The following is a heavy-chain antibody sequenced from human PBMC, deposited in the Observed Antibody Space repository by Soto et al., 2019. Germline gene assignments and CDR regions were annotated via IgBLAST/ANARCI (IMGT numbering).Heavy chain of an antibody. CDR2: IKSKTDGGTT. V-gene: IGHV3-15*07. D-gene: IGHD3-10*01. CDR1: GFTFSNAW. Sequence: GGSLRLSCAASGFTFSNAWMNWVRQAPGKGLEWVGRIKSKTDGGTTDYAAPVKGRFTISRDDSNNTLYLQMNSLKTEDTAVYYCTTAKVPGWFGEDYYYYYGMDVWGQGTTVTVSS. J-gene: IGHJ6*02. CDR3: TTAKVPGWFGEDYYYYYGMDV.